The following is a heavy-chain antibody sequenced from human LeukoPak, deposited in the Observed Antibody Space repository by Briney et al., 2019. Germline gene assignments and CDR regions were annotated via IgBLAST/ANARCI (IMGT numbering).Heavy chain of an antibody. D-gene: IGHD1-26*01. CDR1: GFTFSSYG. CDR2: ISGSGGST. CDR3: ARDPYSGGYGDYYYYYMDL. J-gene: IGHJ6*03. V-gene: IGHV3-23*01. Sequence: GGTLRLSCAASGFTFSSYGMSWVRQAPGKGLEWVSAISGSGGSTYYADSVKGRFTISRDNSKNTLYLQMNSLRAEDTAVYYCARDPYSGGYGDYYYYYMDLWGKGTTVTVSS.